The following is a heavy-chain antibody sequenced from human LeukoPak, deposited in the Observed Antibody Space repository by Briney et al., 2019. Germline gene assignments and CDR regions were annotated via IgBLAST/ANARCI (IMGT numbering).Heavy chain of an antibody. CDR2: IKQDGSEK. D-gene: IGHD6-13*01. J-gene: IGHJ5*02. Sequence: GGSLRLSCAASGFTLSSYWMSWVRQAPGKGLEWVANIKQDGSEKYYVDSVKGRFTISRDNAKNSLYLQMNSLRAEDTAVYYCAREGSWYDPNWFDPWGQGTLVTVSS. CDR3: AREGSWYDPNWFDP. CDR1: GFTLSSYW. V-gene: IGHV3-7*01.